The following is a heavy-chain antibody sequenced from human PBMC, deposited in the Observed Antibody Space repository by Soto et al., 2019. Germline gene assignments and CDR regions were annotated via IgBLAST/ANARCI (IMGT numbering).Heavy chain of an antibody. J-gene: IGHJ3*02. D-gene: IGHD2-2*01. Sequence: GGSLRLSCAASGFTVSSYYMSWVRQAPGKGLEWVSVLYTGGSTYYADSVNGRFTISRHNSENTLYLQMNSLRVEDTAVYYCARESIVVVPAAMHAFDIWGQGTMVTVSS. CDR1: GFTVSSYY. CDR3: ARESIVVVPAAMHAFDI. CDR2: LYTGGST. V-gene: IGHV3-53*04.